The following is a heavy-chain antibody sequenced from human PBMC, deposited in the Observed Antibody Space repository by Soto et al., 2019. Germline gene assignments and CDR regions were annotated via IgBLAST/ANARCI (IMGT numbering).Heavy chain of an antibody. CDR2: IYHSGSP. Sequence: QLQLQESGSGLVKPSQTLSLTCAVSGGSISSGGYSWSWIRQPPGKGLEWIGYIYHSGSPYYNLSLKSRVTISVVRSKNQFSLELSSVTAADTAVYYCAAGGGLPRYYWGQGTLVTVSS. CDR1: GGSISSGGYS. CDR3: AAGGGLPRYY. J-gene: IGHJ4*02. D-gene: IGHD5-12*01. V-gene: IGHV4-30-2*01.